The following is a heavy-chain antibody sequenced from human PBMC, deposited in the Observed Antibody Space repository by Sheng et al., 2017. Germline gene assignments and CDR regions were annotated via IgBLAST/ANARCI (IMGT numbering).Heavy chain of an antibody. CDR1: GFTFSSYG. CDR2: IWYDGSNK. CDR3: ARDVRQWLEQGNWFDP. J-gene: IGHJ5*02. D-gene: IGHD6-19*01. V-gene: IGHV3-33*01. Sequence: QVQLVESGGGVVQPGRSLRLSCAASGFTFSSYGMHWVRQAPGKGLEWVAVIWYDGSNKYYADSVKGRFTISRDNSKNTLYLQMNSLRAEDTAVYYCARDVRQWLEQGNWFDPWGRGNPWSPSPQ.